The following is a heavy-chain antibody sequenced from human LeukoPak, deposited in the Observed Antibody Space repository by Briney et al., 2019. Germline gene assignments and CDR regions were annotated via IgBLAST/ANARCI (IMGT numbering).Heavy chain of an antibody. CDR2: INHSGST. D-gene: IGHD2-2*01. CDR1: GGSFSGYY. Sequence: SETLSLTCAVYGGSFSGYYWSWIRQPPGKGLEWIGEINHSGSTNYNPPLKSRVTISVDTSKNQFSLKLSSVTAADTAVYYCARGRAVVVPAATRGYYYYMDVWGKGTTVTVSS. J-gene: IGHJ6*03. CDR3: ARGRAVVVPAATRGYYYYMDV. V-gene: IGHV4-34*01.